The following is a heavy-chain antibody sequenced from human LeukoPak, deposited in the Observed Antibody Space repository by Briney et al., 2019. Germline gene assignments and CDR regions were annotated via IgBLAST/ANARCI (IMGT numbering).Heavy chain of an antibody. Sequence: ASVKVSRKASGYTFTSYDINWVRQATGQGLEWMGWMNPNSGNTGYAQKFQGRVTMTRNTSISTAYMELSSLRSEDTAVYYCARVLGARGLRSNWFDPWGQGTMVTVSS. CDR1: GYTFTSYD. V-gene: IGHV1-8*01. CDR2: MNPNSGNT. J-gene: IGHJ5*02. D-gene: IGHD3-10*01. CDR3: ARVLGARGLRSNWFDP.